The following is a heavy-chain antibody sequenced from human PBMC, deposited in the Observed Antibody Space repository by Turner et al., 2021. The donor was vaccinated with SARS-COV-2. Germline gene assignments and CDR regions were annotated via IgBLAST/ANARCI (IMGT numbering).Heavy chain of an antibody. CDR2: ISYDGSNK. CDR1: GFTLSSYA. Sequence: QVQLVESGGGVVQPGRSLRLSCAASGFTLSSYAMHWVRQAPGKGLEWVAVISYDGSNKYYADSVKGRFTISRDNSKNTLYLQMNSLRAEDTAVYYGARDPEYVDTAMGLDYWGQGTLVTVSS. D-gene: IGHD5-18*01. J-gene: IGHJ4*02. CDR3: ARDPEYVDTAMGLDY. V-gene: IGHV3-30-3*01.